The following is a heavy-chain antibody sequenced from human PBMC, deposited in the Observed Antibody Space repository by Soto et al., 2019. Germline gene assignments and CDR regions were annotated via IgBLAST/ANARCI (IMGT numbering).Heavy chain of an antibody. CDR3: AREEVVGTNWNPRETYAFDI. CDR1: GFTVSSNY. D-gene: IGHD1-20*01. V-gene: IGHV3-66*01. J-gene: IGHJ3*02. Sequence: EVQLVESGGGLVQPGGSLRLSCAASGFTVSSNYMSWVRQAPGKGLEWVSVIYSGGSTYYADSVKGRFTISRDNSKNTLYLQMNSLRAEDTAVYYCAREEVVGTNWNPRETYAFDIWGQGTMVTVSS. CDR2: IYSGGST.